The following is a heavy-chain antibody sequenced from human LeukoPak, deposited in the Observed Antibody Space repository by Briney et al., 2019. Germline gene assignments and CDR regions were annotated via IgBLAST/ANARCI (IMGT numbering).Heavy chain of an antibody. Sequence: SETLSLTRTVSGYSISSGYYWGWIRQPPGKGLEWIGSIYHSGSTYYNPSLKSRVTISVDTSKNQFSLKLSSVTAADTAVYYCAREGNRSSTSCNGWFDPWGQGTLVTVSS. CDR3: AREGNRSSTSCNGWFDP. D-gene: IGHD2-2*01. CDR1: GYSISSGYY. CDR2: IYHSGST. V-gene: IGHV4-38-2*02. J-gene: IGHJ5*02.